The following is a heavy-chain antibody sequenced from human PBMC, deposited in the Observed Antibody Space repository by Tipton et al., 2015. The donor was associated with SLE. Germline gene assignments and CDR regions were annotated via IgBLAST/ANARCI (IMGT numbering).Heavy chain of an antibody. J-gene: IGHJ4*02. V-gene: IGHV3-21*01. CDR2: ISSSSSYI. CDR3: AREPHNSSGFDY. CDR1: GFTFGDYA. Sequence: GSLRLSCTASGFTFGDYAMSWVRQAPGKGLEWVSSISSSSSYIYYADSVKGRFTISRDNAKNSLYLQMNSLRAEDTAVYYCAREPHNSSGFDYWGQGTLVTVSS. D-gene: IGHD6-19*01.